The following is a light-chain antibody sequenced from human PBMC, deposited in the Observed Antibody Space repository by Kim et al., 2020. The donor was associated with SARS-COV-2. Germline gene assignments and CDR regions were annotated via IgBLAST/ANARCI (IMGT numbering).Light chain of an antibody. V-gene: IGKV3-11*01. Sequence: EIVLTQSPATLSLSPGERATLSCWASQSVSSYLAWYQQKPGQAPRLLIYAASNRATDIPARFSGSGSGTDFTLTISSLEPEDFGVYYCQQRSNWPLTFGGGTKVDIK. J-gene: IGKJ4*01. CDR2: AAS. CDR3: QQRSNWPLT. CDR1: QSVSSY.